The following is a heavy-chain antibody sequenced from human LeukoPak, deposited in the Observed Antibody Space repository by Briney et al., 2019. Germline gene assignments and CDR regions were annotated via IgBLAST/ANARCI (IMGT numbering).Heavy chain of an antibody. V-gene: IGHV1-2*02. Sequence: ASVKVSCKASGYTFTGYYMHWVRQAPGQGLEWMGWINPNSGGTNYAQKFQGRVTMTRDTSISTAYMELSRLRSDDTAVYYCARDYYDSSGFPDYWGQGTLVTVSS. J-gene: IGHJ4*02. CDR1: GYTFTGYY. CDR3: ARDYYDSSGFPDY. D-gene: IGHD3-22*01. CDR2: INPNSGGT.